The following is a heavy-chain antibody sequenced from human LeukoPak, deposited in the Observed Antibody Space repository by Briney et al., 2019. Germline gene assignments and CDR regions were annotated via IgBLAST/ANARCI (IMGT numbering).Heavy chain of an antibody. CDR2: ITGNGAST. CDR3: AGSGSHVY. CDR1: GFTFRSSD. J-gene: IGHJ4*02. V-gene: IGHV3-23*01. D-gene: IGHD1-26*01. Sequence: PGGSLRLSCAALGFTFRSSDINWVRQAPGKGLEWVSSITGNGASTNFADSVRGRFTISRDNSKNTAYLQMNSLRAEDTAVYYCAGSGSHVYWGQGTLVTVSS.